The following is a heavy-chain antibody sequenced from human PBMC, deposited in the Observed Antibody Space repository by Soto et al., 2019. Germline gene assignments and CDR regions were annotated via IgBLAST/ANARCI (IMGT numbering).Heavy chain of an antibody. CDR3: TSGAGAWFDP. Sequence: ELQLVESGGGVLQPGGSLRLSCAASTFSFRSFTMNWVRQAPGKGLEWISYISSSSDTIFYADSVKGRFTVSRDNAKNSLFLQMNSLRPEDTAVYSSTSGAGAWFDPWGQGTLVTVSS. CDR2: ISSSSDTI. V-gene: IGHV3-48*01. J-gene: IGHJ5*02. CDR1: TFSFRSFT.